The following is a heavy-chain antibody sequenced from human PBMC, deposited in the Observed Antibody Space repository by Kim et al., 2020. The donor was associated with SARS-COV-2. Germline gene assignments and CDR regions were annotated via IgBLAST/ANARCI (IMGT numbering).Heavy chain of an antibody. CDR3: ARERIAARPYFDY. J-gene: IGHJ4*02. Sequence: YADSVKGRFTISRDNSKNTLYLQMNSLRAEDTAVYYCARERIAARPYFDYWGQGTLVTVSS. D-gene: IGHD6-6*01. V-gene: IGHV3-33*01.